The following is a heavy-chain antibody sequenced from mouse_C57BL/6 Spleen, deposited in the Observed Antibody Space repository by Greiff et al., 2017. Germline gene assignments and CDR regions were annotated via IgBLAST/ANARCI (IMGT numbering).Heavy chain of an antibody. CDR1: GYTFTSYW. J-gene: IGHJ1*03. CDR3: ARGGYYGSSSWYFDV. Sequence: QVQLQQPGAELVKPGASVKMSCKASGYTFTSYWLTWVKQRPGQGLEWIGDIYPGSGSTNYNEKFKSKATLTVDTSSSTAYMQLSSLTSEDSAVYYCARGGYYGSSSWYFDVWGTGTTVTVSS. D-gene: IGHD1-1*01. V-gene: IGHV1-55*01. CDR2: IYPGSGST.